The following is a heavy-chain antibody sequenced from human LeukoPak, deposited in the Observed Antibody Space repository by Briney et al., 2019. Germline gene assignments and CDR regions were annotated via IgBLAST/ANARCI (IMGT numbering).Heavy chain of an antibody. CDR2: IYTSGST. J-gene: IGHJ6*03. CDR3: ARVRGSSGSYEYYHYMDV. CDR1: GGSISYFY. D-gene: IGHD1-26*01. Sequence: KPSETLSLTCTVSGGSISYFYWSWIRQPAGKGLEWIGRIYTSGSTNYNPSLKSRVTMSVDTSKKQFSLKLSSVTAADTAVYYCARVRGSSGSYEYYHYMDVWGKGTTVTISS. V-gene: IGHV4-4*07.